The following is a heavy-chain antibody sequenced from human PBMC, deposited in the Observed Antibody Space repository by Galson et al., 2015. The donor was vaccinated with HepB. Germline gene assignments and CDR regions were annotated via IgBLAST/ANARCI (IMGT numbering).Heavy chain of an antibody. CDR1: GFTFDDYN. V-gene: IGHV3-30*03. J-gene: IGHJ4*02. Sequence: SLRLSCAASGFTFDDYNLNWVRQAPGKGLEGVAHLSHDGTSAYYADSVKGRFTISRDNAKTSLYLQMNSLRAEDTAVYYCARLTSSSSDPSDYWGQGTLVTVSS. CDR2: LSHDGTSA. CDR3: ARLTSSSSDPSDY. D-gene: IGHD6-6*01.